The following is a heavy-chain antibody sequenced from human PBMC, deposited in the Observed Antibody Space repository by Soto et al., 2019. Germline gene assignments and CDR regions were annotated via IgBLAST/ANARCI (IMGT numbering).Heavy chain of an antibody. Sequence: SLRLSWAASGFTFSSYAMHWVLQAPGKGLEWVAVISYDGSNKYYADSVKGRFTISRDNSKNTLYLQMNSLRAEDTAVYYCARDRVVVVVAATRDYYYGMDVWGQGTTVTVSS. J-gene: IGHJ6*02. D-gene: IGHD2-15*01. CDR1: GFTFSSYA. V-gene: IGHV3-30-3*01. CDR2: ISYDGSNK. CDR3: ARDRVVVVVAATRDYYYGMDV.